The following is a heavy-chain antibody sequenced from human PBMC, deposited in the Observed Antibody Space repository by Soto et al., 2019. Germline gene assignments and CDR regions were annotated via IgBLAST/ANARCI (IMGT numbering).Heavy chain of an antibody. CDR3: ARNDYGDYDDALDI. J-gene: IGHJ3*02. CDR2: ISAYNGNT. D-gene: IGHD4-17*01. CDR1: GYTFTSYG. V-gene: IGHV1-18*01. Sequence: GASVKVSCKASGYTFTSYGITWVRQAPGQGLEWMGWISAYNGNTNYAQKLQDRVTMTTDTSTSTAYMELRSLRSDDTAVYYCARNDYGDYDDALDIWGQGTMVTVSS.